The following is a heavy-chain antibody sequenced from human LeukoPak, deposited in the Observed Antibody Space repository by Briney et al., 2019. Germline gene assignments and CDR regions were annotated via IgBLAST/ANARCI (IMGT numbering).Heavy chain of an antibody. V-gene: IGHV1-2*02. CDR2: INPNSGGT. D-gene: IGHD5-24*01. CDR3: ARVGDGYNSGDATAFDY. Sequence: AASVKVSCKASGYTFTGYYMHWVRQAPGQGLEWMGWINPNSGGTNYAQKFQGRVTMTRDTSISTAYMELSRLRSDDTAVYYCARVGDGYNSGDATAFDYWGQGTLVTVSS. J-gene: IGHJ4*02. CDR1: GYTFTGYY.